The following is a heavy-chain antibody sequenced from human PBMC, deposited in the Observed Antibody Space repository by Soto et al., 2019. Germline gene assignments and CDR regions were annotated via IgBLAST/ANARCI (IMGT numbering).Heavy chain of an antibody. Sequence: ASVKVSCKASGYTFTSYGISWVRQAPGQGLEWMGWISAYNGNTNYAQKLRGRVTMTTDTPTSTAYMELRSLRSDDTAVYYCARVVYCTNGVCPRPSYYFDYWGQGTLVTVSS. V-gene: IGHV1-18*04. CDR2: ISAYNGNT. J-gene: IGHJ4*02. CDR1: GYTFTSYG. D-gene: IGHD2-8*01. CDR3: ARVVYCTNGVCPRPSYYFDY.